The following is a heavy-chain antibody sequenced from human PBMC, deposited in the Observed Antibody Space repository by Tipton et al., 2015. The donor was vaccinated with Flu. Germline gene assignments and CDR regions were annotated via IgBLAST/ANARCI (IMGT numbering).Heavy chain of an antibody. Sequence: CAASGFTFSGSAMHWVRQASGKGLEWVGRIRSKANGYATAYAASVKGRFTISRDDSKNTAYLQMNSLRAEDTAVYYCARSPPGSGWYYFDYWGQGTLVTVSS. CDR2: IRSKANGYAT. CDR3: ARSPPGSGWYYFDY. J-gene: IGHJ4*02. D-gene: IGHD6-19*01. V-gene: IGHV3-73*01. CDR1: GFTFSGSA.